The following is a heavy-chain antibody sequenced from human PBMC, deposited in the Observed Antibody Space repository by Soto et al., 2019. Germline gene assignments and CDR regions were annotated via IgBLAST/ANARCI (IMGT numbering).Heavy chain of an antibody. V-gene: IGHV6-1*01. J-gene: IGHJ3*01. CDR3: ARGKYSGFDV. Sequence: SQSLALTCAISGASFSSNGVAWNLIMQCPSRGLEWLGRTYYRSKWYNDYAVSVKSRITVDPDTSKNQFSLKLSYVTPEDPAVYYCARGKYSGFDVWGQGTMVTVSS. D-gene: IGHD2-15*01. CDR1: GASFSSNGVA. CDR2: TYYRSKWYN.